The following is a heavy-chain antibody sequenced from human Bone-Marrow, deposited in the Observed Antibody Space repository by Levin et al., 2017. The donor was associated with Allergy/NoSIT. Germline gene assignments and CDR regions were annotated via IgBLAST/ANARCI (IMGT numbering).Heavy chain of an antibody. CDR3: ARDALGRYCSSVTCSFDY. J-gene: IGHJ4*02. D-gene: IGHD2-2*01. V-gene: IGHV3-11*01. CDR2: MSTTGSVI. Sequence: GESLKISCAASGFNFSRYYMSWIRQAPGKGLEWLTYMSTTGSVIYYADSVKGRFTVSRDNARSSLYLQMNSLRAEDTAVYFCARDALGRYCSSVTCSFDYWGQGVLVTVSS. CDR1: GFNFSRYY.